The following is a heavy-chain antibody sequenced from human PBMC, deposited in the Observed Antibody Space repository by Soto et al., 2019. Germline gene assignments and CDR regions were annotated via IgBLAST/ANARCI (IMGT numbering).Heavy chain of an antibody. Sequence: QVQLVQSGAEVKKPGASVKVSCKASGYTFTSYYMHWVRQAPGQGLEWMGIINPSGGSTSYAQKFQGRVTMTRDTSTSTVYMELSSLRSEDTAVYYCASHRAAAGPRNYFDYWGQGTLVTVSS. V-gene: IGHV1-46*03. D-gene: IGHD6-13*01. CDR1: GYTFTSYY. J-gene: IGHJ4*02. CDR3: ASHRAAAGPRNYFDY. CDR2: INPSGGST.